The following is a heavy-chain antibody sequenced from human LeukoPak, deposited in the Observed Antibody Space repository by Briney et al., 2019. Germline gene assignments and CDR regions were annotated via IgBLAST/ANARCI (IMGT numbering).Heavy chain of an antibody. V-gene: IGHV3-23*01. D-gene: IGHD6-19*01. Sequence: GGSLRLSCAASGFTFSSYAMSWVGQAPGKGLEWVSAISGSGGSTYYADSVKGRFTISRDNSKNTLYLQMNSLRAEDTAVYYCAKKMGIAVAVYTEDYWGQGTLVTVSS. J-gene: IGHJ4*02. CDR2: ISGSGGST. CDR3: AKKMGIAVAVYTEDY. CDR1: GFTFSSYA.